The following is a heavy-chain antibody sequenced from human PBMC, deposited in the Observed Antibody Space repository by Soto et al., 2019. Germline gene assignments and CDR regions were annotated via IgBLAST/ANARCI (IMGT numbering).Heavy chain of an antibody. J-gene: IGHJ4*02. CDR3: ARGWGRWQLEKPGDY. CDR1: GYTFDTYD. Sequence: QVQLVQSGAELKRPGTSVMISCKTSGYTFDTYDINWVRQALGQGLEWMGWINPNSGNTSYGQKFRDRIEMTRDTSTGTVYMELSSLTYDDSAMYFCARGWGRWQLEKPGDYWGQGTLITVSS. V-gene: IGHV1-8*01. CDR2: INPNSGNT. D-gene: IGHD3-16*01.